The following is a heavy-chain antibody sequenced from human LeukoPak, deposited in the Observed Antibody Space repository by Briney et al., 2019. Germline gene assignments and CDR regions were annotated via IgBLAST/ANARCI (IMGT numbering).Heavy chain of an antibody. D-gene: IGHD4-17*01. CDR3: ARGEDGTGDYRPTYFDS. V-gene: IGHV4-34*04. Sequence: GSLRLSCAASGFTFTSYSINWVRQPPGKGLEWIGEINHGGGTKNNPSLKSRATISVDTSKKHFSLNLTSVTAADTAVYYCARGEDGTGDYRPTYFDSWGQGTLVTVSS. CDR2: INHGGGT. CDR1: GFTFTSYS. J-gene: IGHJ4*02.